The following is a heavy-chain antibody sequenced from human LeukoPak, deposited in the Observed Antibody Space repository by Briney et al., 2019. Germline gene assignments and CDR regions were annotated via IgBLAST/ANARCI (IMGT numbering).Heavy chain of an antibody. D-gene: IGHD3-22*01. V-gene: IGHV1-69*13. CDR2: IITIVGTA. J-gene: IGHJ6*02. Sequence: ASVKVSCKASGGTFSIYAISWVRQAPGQELEWMGGIITIVGTANYAQKFQGRVTITADESTSTAYMELSSLRSEDTAVYYCAYPRLPRGSSGYYVRGASNYYYYGMDVWGQGTTVTVSS. CDR1: GGTFSIYA. CDR3: AYPRLPRGSSGYYVRGASNYYYYGMDV.